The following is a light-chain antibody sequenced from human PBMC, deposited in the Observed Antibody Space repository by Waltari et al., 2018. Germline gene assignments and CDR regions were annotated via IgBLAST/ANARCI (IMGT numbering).Light chain of an antibody. J-gene: IGLJ3*02. CDR2: EVT. CDR3: CSYAGSNTVM. Sequence: QSALTQPASVSGSPGQSTTISCIGSSNDVGSYNLVSWYQQHPGKVPKLMIYEVTKRPSGVSNRFSGSKSGNTSSLTISVLQADDEGNYYCCSYAGSNTVMFGGGTKLTVL. CDR1: SNDVGSYNL. V-gene: IGLV2-23*02.